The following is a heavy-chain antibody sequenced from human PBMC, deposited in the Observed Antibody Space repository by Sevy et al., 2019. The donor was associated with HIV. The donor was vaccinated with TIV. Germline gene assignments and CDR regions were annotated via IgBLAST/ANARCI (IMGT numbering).Heavy chain of an antibody. V-gene: IGHV3-53*01. Sequence: GGSLRLSCAASGFTVSSNYMSWVRQAPGKGLEWVSVIYSGGSTYYADSVKGRFTISRENSKNTLYLQMNSLRAEDTAVYYCARGRLGYCSGGSCYPGHYGMDVWGQGTTVTVSS. CDR2: IYSGGST. D-gene: IGHD2-15*01. CDR1: GFTVSSNY. J-gene: IGHJ6*02. CDR3: ARGRLGYCSGGSCYPGHYGMDV.